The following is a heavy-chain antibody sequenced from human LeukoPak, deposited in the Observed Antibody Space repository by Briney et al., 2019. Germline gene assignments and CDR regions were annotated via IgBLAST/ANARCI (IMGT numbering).Heavy chain of an antibody. V-gene: IGHV4-61*02. J-gene: IGHJ4*02. CDR2: IYTSGST. CDR1: GGSISSGSYY. D-gene: IGHD6-13*01. CDR3: ARDSKKQLVSY. Sequence: SETLSLTCTVCGGSISSGSYYWSWIRQPAGKGLEWIGRIYTSGSTNYNPSLKSRVTISVDTSKNQFTLKLSSVTAADTAVYYCARDSKKQLVSYWGQGTLVTVSS.